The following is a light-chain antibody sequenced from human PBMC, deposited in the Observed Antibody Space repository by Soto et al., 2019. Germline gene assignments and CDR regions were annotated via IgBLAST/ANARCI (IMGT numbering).Light chain of an antibody. CDR1: QRISSW. Sequence: DIQMTQSPSALSATVGDRVTITCRASQRISSWLAWYQQKPGKAPKLLIYDASSLESGVPSRFSGSGSGTEFTLTISSLQPDDFETYYCQQYNSYSMYTFGQGTKLEIK. CDR2: DAS. CDR3: QQYNSYSMYT. V-gene: IGKV1-5*01. J-gene: IGKJ2*01.